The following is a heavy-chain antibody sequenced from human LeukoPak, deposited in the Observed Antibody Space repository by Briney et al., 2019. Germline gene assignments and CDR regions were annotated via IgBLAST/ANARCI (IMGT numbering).Heavy chain of an antibody. Sequence: SVKVSCKASGGTFSSYAISWVRQAPGQGLEWMGGIIPIFGTANYAQKFQGRVTITADESTSTAYMELSSLRSEDTAVYYCARDEEQLVYGYYYYYGMDVWGQGTTVTVSS. CDR2: IIPIFGTA. CDR3: ARDEEQLVYGYYYYYGMDV. D-gene: IGHD6-13*01. J-gene: IGHJ6*02. CDR1: GGTFSSYA. V-gene: IGHV1-69*13.